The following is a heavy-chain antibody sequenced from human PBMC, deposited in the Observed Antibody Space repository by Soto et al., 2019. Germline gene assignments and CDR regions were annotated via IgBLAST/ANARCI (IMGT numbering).Heavy chain of an antibody. D-gene: IGHD3-22*01. V-gene: IGHV4-30-4*01. CDR3: ARMSYYYDKWYFDL. CDR2: VYYSGST. J-gene: IGHJ2*01. CDR1: VDSINNNDYY. Sequence: QLHESGPGVVKPSETLSLTCTVSVDSINNNDYYWNWIRQTPGKGLEWIGYVYYSGSTYYIPSLKSRLSMSVDTSKNQFSLKLSSVTAADTAIYYCARMSYYYDKWYFDLWGRGTLVTVSS.